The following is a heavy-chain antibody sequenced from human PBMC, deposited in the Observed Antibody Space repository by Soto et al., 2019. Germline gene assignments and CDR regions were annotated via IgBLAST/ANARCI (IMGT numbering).Heavy chain of an antibody. D-gene: IGHD4-4*01. CDR1: GYTFTSYD. J-gene: IGHJ5*02. Sequence: GASVKVSCKASGYTFTSYDINWVRQATGQGPEWMGWMNPNSGNTGYAQKFQGRVTMTRNTSISTAYMELSSLRSEDTAVYYCARGKLQRNWFDPWGQGTLVTVSS. CDR3: ARGKLQRNWFDP. V-gene: IGHV1-8*01. CDR2: MNPNSGNT.